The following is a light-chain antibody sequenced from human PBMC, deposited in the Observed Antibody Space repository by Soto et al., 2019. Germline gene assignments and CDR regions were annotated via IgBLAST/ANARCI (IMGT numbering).Light chain of an antibody. J-gene: IGLJ1*01. CDR2: EVN. CDR1: SSDVGGYNY. CDR3: SSYTSDTSPYV. V-gene: IGLV2-14*01. Sequence: QSALTQPASVSGSPGQSITISCTGTSSDVGGYNYVSWNQLHPGKAPKLIIYEVNNRPSGLSNRFSGSKSGNTASLTISGLQADDEGDYYCSSYTSDTSPYVFGTGTKVTVL.